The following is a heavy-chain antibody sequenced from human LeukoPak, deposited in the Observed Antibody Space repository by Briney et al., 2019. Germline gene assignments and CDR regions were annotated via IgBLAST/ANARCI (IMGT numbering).Heavy chain of an antibody. CDR2: IIPIFGTA. CDR1: GGTFSSYA. CDR3: EGTGTKMYYYDSSGYYYD. J-gene: IGHJ4*02. Sequence: SVKVSCKASGGTFSSYAISWVRQAPGQGLEWMGGIIPIFGTANYAQKLQGRVTITADESTSTAYMELSSLRSEDTAVYYCEGTGTKMYYYDSSGYYYDWGQGTLVTVSS. D-gene: IGHD3-22*01. V-gene: IGHV1-69*01.